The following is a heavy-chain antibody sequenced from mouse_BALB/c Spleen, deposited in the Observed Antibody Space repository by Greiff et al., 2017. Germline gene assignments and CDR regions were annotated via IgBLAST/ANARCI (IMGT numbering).Heavy chain of an antibody. Sequence: EVKLQQSGPELVKPGASVKMSCKASGYTFTDYYMDWVKQSHGESFEWIGRVNPYNGGTSYNQKFKGKATLTVDKSSSTAYMELNSLTSEDSAVYYCASEGIITTVGGDYWGQGTTLTVSS. J-gene: IGHJ2*01. CDR2: VNPYNGGT. V-gene: IGHV1-19*01. CDR1: GYTFTDYY. D-gene: IGHD1-1*01. CDR3: ASEGIITTVGGDY.